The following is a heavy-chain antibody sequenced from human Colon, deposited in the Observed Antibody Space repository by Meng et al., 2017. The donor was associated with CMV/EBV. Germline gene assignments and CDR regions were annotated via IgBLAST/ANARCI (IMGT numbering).Heavy chain of an antibody. V-gene: IGHV1-2*06. CDR2: IPPNAGAA. Sequence: KAPGYTFTVYYMRWVRQAPGQGLEWVGRIPPNAGAANYVQKFQGRVTITSDTSMSTVYMEVNRLTSDDTAVYYCARNGYYGSYISDYWGQGTLVTVSS. J-gene: IGHJ4*02. CDR3: ARNGYYGSYISDY. D-gene: IGHD1-26*01. CDR1: GYTFTVYY.